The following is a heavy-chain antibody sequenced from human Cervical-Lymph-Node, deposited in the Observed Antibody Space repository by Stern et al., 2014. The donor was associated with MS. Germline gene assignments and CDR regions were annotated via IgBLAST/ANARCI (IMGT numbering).Heavy chain of an antibody. CDR3: ARDSGYPAH. D-gene: IGHD3-16*02. V-gene: IGHV4-31*03. Sequence: QLQESGPGLVQPSQSLSLTCTVSGGSIIGGSHDWSWIPQHPGKGLEWIGSIYHSGGTNYTPYLTSRVPLCIETSKTLFFLHMSSVTGADTAVYYCARDSGYPAHWGQGTRVTVSS. CDR1: GGSIIGGSHD. J-gene: IGHJ4*02. CDR2: IYHSGGT.